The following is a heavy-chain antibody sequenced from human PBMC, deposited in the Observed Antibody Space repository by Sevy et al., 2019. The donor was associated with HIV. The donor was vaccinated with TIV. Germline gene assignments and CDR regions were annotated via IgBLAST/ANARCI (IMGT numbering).Heavy chain of an antibody. V-gene: IGHV3-30*18. D-gene: IGHD6-19*01. CDR3: AKDLVAGTRGDAFDI. J-gene: IGHJ3*02. CDR1: GFSISTYW. CDR2: ISYDGSNK. Sequence: GGSLRLSCAASGFSISTYWVTWVRQAPGQGLEWVAGISYDGSNKYYADSVKGRFTISRDNSKNTLYLQMNSLRAEDTAVYYCAKDLVAGTRGDAFDIWGQGTMVTVSS.